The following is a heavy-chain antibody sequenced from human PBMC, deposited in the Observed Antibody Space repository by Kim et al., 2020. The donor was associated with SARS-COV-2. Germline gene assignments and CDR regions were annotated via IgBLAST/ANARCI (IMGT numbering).Heavy chain of an antibody. Sequence: GGSLRLSCAASGFTFSSYVMHWVRQAPGKGLEWLAVITYDGNNQYYPESVKGRFTISRDNSKNTLSLQINSLRAEDTAVYSCARGPGGGPSGYYDYWGQG. V-gene: IGHV3-30-3*01. CDR2: ITYDGNNQ. D-gene: IGHD3-22*01. J-gene: IGHJ4*02. CDR1: GFTFSSYV. CDR3: ARGPGGGPSGYYDY.